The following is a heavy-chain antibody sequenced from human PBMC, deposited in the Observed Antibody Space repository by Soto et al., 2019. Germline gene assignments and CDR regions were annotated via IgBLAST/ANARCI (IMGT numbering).Heavy chain of an antibody. J-gene: IGHJ1*01. V-gene: IGHV4-61*01. CDR3: ARGSSGWYFNFQH. Sequence: QVQLQESGPGLVKPSETLSLTCTVSGGSVSSGSYYWSWIRQPPGKGLEWIGYIYYSGSTNYNPSLKSRGTISVDTSKNQFSLKLSSVTAADTAVYYCARGSSGWYFNFQHWGQGTLVTVSS. CDR1: GGSVSSGSYY. CDR2: IYYSGST. D-gene: IGHD6-19*01.